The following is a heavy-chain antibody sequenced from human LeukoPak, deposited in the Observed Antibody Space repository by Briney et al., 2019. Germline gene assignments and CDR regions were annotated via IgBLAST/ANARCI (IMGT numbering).Heavy chain of an antibody. J-gene: IGHJ3*02. V-gene: IGHV3-21*01. D-gene: IGHD5-18*01. CDR2: ISSSSYI. Sequence: PGGSLRLSCAASGFTFSSYSMNWVRQAPGKGLEWVSSISSSSYIYYADSVKGRFTISRDNAKNSLYLQMNSLRAEDTAVYYCARDKVNTGLDAFDIWGPGTMVTVSS. CDR1: GFTFSSYS. CDR3: ARDKVNTGLDAFDI.